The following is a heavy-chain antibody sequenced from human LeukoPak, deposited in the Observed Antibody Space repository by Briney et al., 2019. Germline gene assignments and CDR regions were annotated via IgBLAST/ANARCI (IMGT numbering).Heavy chain of an antibody. CDR3: ARAGYSYGTGYYFDY. CDR1: GDSISNYY. J-gene: IGHJ4*02. Sequence: SETLSLTCTVSGDSISNYYWSWIRLPPGKGLEWIGYIYYTGATYYNPSLKSRVTISLDTSKNQFSLKLSSVTAADAAVYYCARAGYSYGTGYYFDYWGQGALATVSS. CDR2: IYYTGAT. D-gene: IGHD5-18*01. V-gene: IGHV4-59*01.